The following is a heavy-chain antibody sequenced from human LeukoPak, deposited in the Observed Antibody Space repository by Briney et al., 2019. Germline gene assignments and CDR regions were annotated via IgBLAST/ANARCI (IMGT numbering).Heavy chain of an antibody. CDR1: GGSISSGHYS. D-gene: IGHD3-22*01. CDR2: IYHNGST. Sequence: SETLSLTCAVSGGSISSGHYSWSWIRQPPGKGLEWIGYIYHNGSTYYNPSLKSRVTISVDRSKNQFSLKLNSVTAADTAVYFCSRGHYDSSGYLYFYYGLDVWGQGTTVTVSS. V-gene: IGHV4-30-2*01. J-gene: IGHJ6*02. CDR3: SRGHYDSSGYLYFYYGLDV.